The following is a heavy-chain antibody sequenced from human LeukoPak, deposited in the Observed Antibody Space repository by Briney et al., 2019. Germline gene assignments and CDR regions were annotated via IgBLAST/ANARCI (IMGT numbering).Heavy chain of an antibody. D-gene: IGHD3-10*01. CDR3: ARDVRSSGS. CDR2: INSVGSST. J-gene: IGHJ4*02. Sequence: GWALILSCAGSGFTFSSYWMHWVRQAPGKGLVWVSRINSVGSSTSYADSVKGRFTISRDNAKNTLYLQMNSLRAEDTAVYYCARDVRSSGSWGQGTLVTVSS. V-gene: IGHV3-74*01. CDR1: GFTFSSYW.